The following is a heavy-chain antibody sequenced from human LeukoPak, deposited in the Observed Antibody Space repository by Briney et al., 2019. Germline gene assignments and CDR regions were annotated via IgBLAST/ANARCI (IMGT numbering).Heavy chain of an antibody. CDR1: GGSISSSSYY. Sequence: SETLSLTCTVSGGSISSSSYYWGWNRQSPGKGLEWIGSIYYSGRTYYNPSLKSRVTISIDTSKSQIFLKLSSVTAADTAVYYCARGGGGLLWFAGFRFDYWGQGTLVTVSS. D-gene: IGHD3-10*01. J-gene: IGHJ4*02. CDR3: ARGGGGLLWFAGFRFDY. V-gene: IGHV4-39*07. CDR2: IYYSGRT.